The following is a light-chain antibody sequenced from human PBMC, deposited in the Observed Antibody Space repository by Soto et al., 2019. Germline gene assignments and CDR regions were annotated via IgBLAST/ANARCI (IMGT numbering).Light chain of an antibody. J-gene: IGKJ1*01. CDR3: QQYNNWLPGT. V-gene: IGKV3-15*01. CDR1: QRVSSN. Sequence: EIVMTQSPATLSVSPGERATLSCRASQRVSSNLAWYQQKPGQAPRLLIYGASTRATGIPARFSGNGSGTEFTLTISSLQSEYFAVYYCQQYNNWLPGTFGQGTKVEIK. CDR2: GAS.